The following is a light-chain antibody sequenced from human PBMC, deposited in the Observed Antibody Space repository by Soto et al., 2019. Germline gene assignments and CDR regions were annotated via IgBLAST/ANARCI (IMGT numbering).Light chain of an antibody. CDR1: SSDVGGYNF. CDR2: DVS. Sequence: QSALTQPASVSDFPGQSITISCAGTSSDVGGYNFVSWYQQHPGKAPKLMVYDVSNRPSGVSNRFSGSKSGNTASLTISGLQAEDEADYYCSSYTSSSTSVFGTGTKVTVL. J-gene: IGLJ1*01. CDR3: SSYTSSSTSV. V-gene: IGLV2-14*01.